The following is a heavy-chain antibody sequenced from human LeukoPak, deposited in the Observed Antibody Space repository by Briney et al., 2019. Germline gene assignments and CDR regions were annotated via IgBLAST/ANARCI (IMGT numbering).Heavy chain of an antibody. V-gene: IGHV4-59*01. Sequence: SETLSLTCTVSGGSISSYYWSWIRQPPGKGLEWIGYIYYSGSTNYNLSLKSRVTISVDTSKNQFSLKLSSVTAADTAVYYCAREGRFLEWSDFDYWGQGTLVTVSS. CDR3: AREGRFLEWSDFDY. J-gene: IGHJ4*02. CDR2: IYYSGST. CDR1: GGSISSYY. D-gene: IGHD3-3*01.